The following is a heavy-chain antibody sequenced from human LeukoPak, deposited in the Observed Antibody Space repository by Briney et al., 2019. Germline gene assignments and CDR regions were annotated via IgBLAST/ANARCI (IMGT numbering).Heavy chain of an antibody. CDR2: IYYSGNT. V-gene: IGHV4-61*05. J-gene: IGHJ5*02. Sequence: PSETLSLTCTVSGGSISSSSYYWGWIRQPPGKGLEWIGYIYYSGNTNYNPSLKSRVTISVDTSKNQFSLKLNSVTAADTAVYYCARQGSGWSNWFDPWGQGTLVTVSS. CDR3: ARQGSGWSNWFDP. CDR1: GGSISSSSYY. D-gene: IGHD6-19*01.